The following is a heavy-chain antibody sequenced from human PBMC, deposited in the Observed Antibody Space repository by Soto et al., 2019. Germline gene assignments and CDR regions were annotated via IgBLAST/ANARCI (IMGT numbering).Heavy chain of an antibody. CDR3: ARNLPLYYDYIWGSYRQDAFDI. V-gene: IGHV1-8*01. CDR1: GYTFTSYD. CDR2: MNPNSGNT. Sequence: GASVKVSCKASGYTFTSYDINWVRQATGQGLEWMGWMNPNSGNTGYAQKFQGRVTMTRNTSISTAYMELSSLRSEDTAVYYCARNLPLYYDYIWGSYRQDAFDIWGKGTMVPVSS. D-gene: IGHD3-16*02. J-gene: IGHJ3*02.